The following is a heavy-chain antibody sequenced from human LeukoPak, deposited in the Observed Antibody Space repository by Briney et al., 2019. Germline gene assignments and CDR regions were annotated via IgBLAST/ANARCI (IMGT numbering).Heavy chain of an antibody. J-gene: IGHJ3*02. V-gene: IGHV4-39*01. CDR3: ATPYATGYCSGGSGYVGFDI. CDR2: TYYGGNT. D-gene: IGHD2-15*01. Sequence: PSETLSLTCTVSGGSISSISYYWGWTRQPPGKGLEWIGGTYYGGNTYYNSSLKSRAPISVHTSKNQFSLRLSSVAAADTAVYYCATPYATGYCSGGSGYVGFDICGQGTKVTVSA. CDR1: GGSISSISYY.